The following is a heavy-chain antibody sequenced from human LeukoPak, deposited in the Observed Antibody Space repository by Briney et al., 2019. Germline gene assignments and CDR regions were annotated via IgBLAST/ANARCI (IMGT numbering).Heavy chain of an antibody. Sequence: GGSLRLSCTASGVTFSSHEMNWVRRAPGKGLEWLSYISNSGGDINYADSVKGRFTISRDNAKNSLYLQMNSLRVEDTAVYYCARTLTTTYSWGQGTLVTVSS. CDR2: ISNSGGDI. D-gene: IGHD4-17*01. V-gene: IGHV3-48*03. CDR3: ARTLTTTYS. J-gene: IGHJ4*02. CDR1: GVTFSSHE.